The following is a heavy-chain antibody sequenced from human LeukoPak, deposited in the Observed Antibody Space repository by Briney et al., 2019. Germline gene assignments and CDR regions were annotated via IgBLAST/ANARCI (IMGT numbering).Heavy chain of an antibody. V-gene: IGHV1-18*01. Sequence: ASVKVSCKASGYTFTSYGISWVRQAPGQGLEWMGWISAYNGNTNYAQKLQGRVTMTTDTSTSTAYMELRSLRSDDTAVYYCARDGIRFGELFPPDYWGQGTLVTVSS. CDR2: ISAYNGNT. CDR3: ARDGIRFGELFPPDY. D-gene: IGHD3-10*01. CDR1: GYTFTSYG. J-gene: IGHJ4*02.